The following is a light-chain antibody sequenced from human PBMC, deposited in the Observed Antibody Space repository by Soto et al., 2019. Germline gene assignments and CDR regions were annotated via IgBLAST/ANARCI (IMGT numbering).Light chain of an antibody. CDR2: DVS. J-gene: IGLJ1*01. CDR3: SSYTSSSTLLYV. V-gene: IGLV2-14*01. Sequence: QSALTQPASVSGSPGQSITISCTGTSSDVGGYNYVPRYQQHPGKAPKLMIYDVSNRPSGVSNRFSGSKSVNTASLTISGLQAEDEADYYCSSYTSSSTLLYVFGTGTKLTVL. CDR1: SSDVGGYNY.